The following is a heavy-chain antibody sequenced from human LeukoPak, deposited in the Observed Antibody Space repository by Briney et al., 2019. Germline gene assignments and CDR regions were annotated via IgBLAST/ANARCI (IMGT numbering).Heavy chain of an antibody. J-gene: IGHJ4*02. D-gene: IGHD5-18*01. CDR1: GGSISSSSYY. V-gene: IGHV4-39*07. Sequence: PSETLSLTCTVSGGSISSSSYYWGWIRQPPGKGLEWIGSIYYSGSTYYNPSLKSRVTISVDTSKNQFSLKLSSVTAADTAVYYCARDIGGGYSYGYFDYWGQGTLVTVSS. CDR3: ARDIGGGYSYGYFDY. CDR2: IYYSGST.